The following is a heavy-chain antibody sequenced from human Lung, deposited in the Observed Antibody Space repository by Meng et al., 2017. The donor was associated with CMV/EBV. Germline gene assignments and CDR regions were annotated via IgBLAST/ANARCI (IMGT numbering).Heavy chain of an antibody. CDR3: AKDLKAYGDYYFDY. Sequence: ASGFTCSNYGMHWVRRAPGKGLEWLAVISNDGGNKHYADSVKGRFTISRDNSKNTLNLQMNSLRPEDTSVYYCAKDLKAYGDYYFDYWGQGILVTVSS. D-gene: IGHD4-17*01. CDR1: GFTCSNYG. V-gene: IGHV3-30*18. CDR2: ISNDGGNK. J-gene: IGHJ4*02.